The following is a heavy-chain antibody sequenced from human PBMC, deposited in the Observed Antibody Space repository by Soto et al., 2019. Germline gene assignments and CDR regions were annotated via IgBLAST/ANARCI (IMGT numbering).Heavy chain of an antibody. V-gene: IGHV4-30-4*01. Sequence: SETLSLTCTVSGGSISSGDYYWSWIRQPPGKGLEWIGYVYYSGSTYYNPSLKSRVTISVDTSKNQFSLKLSSVTAADTAVYYCARGASYCTNGVCYPNWFDPWGQGTLVTVSS. J-gene: IGHJ5*02. CDR2: VYYSGST. CDR1: GGSISSGDYY. D-gene: IGHD2-8*01. CDR3: ARGASYCTNGVCYPNWFDP.